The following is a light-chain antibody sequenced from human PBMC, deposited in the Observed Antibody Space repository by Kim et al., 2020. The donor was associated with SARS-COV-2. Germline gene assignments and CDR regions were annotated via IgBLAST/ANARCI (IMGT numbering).Light chain of an antibody. CDR1: SLRTYY. CDR2: GKN. J-gene: IGLJ2*01. V-gene: IGLV3-19*01. Sequence: ALGHTVRITCQGDSLRTYYASWYQQRPGQAPILVIYGKNNRPSGIPDRFSGSSSGNTASLTVTGAQAVDEADYYCSSRDNSGDHVLFGGGTQLTVL. CDR3: SSRDNSGDHVL.